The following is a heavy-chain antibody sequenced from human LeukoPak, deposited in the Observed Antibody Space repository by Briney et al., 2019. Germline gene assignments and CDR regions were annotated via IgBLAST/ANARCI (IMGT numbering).Heavy chain of an antibody. CDR3: ARDQGSLSRSWYTGY. Sequence: ASVKVSCKASGYTFTGYHIHWVRQAPGQGPEWMGRINPTTGDTNFAQKFQGRVTMTRDTSITTAYMEVSSLRPDDTAMYFCARDQGSLSRSWYTGYWGQGTQVTVSS. J-gene: IGHJ4*02. V-gene: IGHV1-2*06. D-gene: IGHD6-13*01. CDR2: INPTTGDT. CDR1: GYTFTGYH.